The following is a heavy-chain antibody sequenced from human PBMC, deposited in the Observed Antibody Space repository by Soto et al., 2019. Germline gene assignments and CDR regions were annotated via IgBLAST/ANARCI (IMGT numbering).Heavy chain of an antibody. Sequence: QVQLVESGGGVVQPGRSLRLSCAASGFTFSSYGMHWVRQAPGKGLEWVAVISYDGSNKYYADSVKGRFTISRDNSKNTLYLHMNSLRAEDTAVYYRAKDRRPNYYYGMDVWGQGTTVTVSS. CDR2: ISYDGSNK. CDR1: GFTFSSYG. D-gene: IGHD6-25*01. CDR3: AKDRRPNYYYGMDV. J-gene: IGHJ6*02. V-gene: IGHV3-30*18.